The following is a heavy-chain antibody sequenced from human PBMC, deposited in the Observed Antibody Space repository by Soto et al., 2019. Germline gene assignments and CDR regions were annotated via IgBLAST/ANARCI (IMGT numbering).Heavy chain of an antibody. CDR2: IIPIFGTA. D-gene: IGHD3-3*01. J-gene: IGHJ6*02. CDR1: GGTFSSYA. Sequence: SVKVSCKASGGTFSSYAISWVRQAPGQGLEWMGGIIPIFGTANYAQKFQGRVTITADESTSTAYMELSSLRSEDTAVYYCARDQNYDFWSGFSAASRYGMDVWGQGTTVTVSS. V-gene: IGHV1-69*13. CDR3: ARDQNYDFWSGFSAASRYGMDV.